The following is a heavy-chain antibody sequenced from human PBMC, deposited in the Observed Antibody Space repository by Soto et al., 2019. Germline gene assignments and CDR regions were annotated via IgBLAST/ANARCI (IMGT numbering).Heavy chain of an antibody. CDR3: TSDIPHTGFDS. J-gene: IGHJ5*01. CDR1: GATFANYW. D-gene: IGHD2-21*01. CDR2: ISNDGSDI. V-gene: IGHV3-74*01. Sequence: EVHVVESGGGLVQPGGSLRLSCEASGATFANYWMHWVRQVPGKGLVWVSRISNDGSDITYADSVKGRFTASRDNTKNMVFLQMNSLSVADTAVYYCTSDIPHTGFDSWGQGPLVTVSS.